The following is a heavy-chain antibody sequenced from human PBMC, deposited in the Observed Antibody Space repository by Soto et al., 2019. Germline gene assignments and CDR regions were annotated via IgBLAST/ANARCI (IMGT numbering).Heavy chain of an antibody. CDR2: IIPIFGTA. D-gene: IGHD6-19*01. CDR1: GGTFSSYA. J-gene: IGHJ4*02. CDR3: ARDIVSGWLYYFDY. Sequence: QVQLVQSGAEVKKPGSSVKVSCKASGGTFSSYAISWVRQAPGQGLEWMGGIIPIFGTANYAQKFQGRATITADESTSTAYMELSSLRSEDTAVYYCARDIVSGWLYYFDYWGQGTLVTVSS. V-gene: IGHV1-69*01.